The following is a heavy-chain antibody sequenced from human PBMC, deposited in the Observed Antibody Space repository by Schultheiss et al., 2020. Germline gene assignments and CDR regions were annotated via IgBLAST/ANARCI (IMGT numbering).Heavy chain of an antibody. Sequence: GESLKISCKGSGYSFTSYWISWVRQMPGKGLEWMGRIDPSDSYTNYSPSFQGHVTISADKSISTAYLQWSTLKASDTAMYYCARRSEVTEHCVYWGQGTLVTVSS. CDR1: GYSFTSYW. CDR3: ARRSEVTEHCVY. J-gene: IGHJ4*02. CDR2: IDPSDSYT. D-gene: IGHD3-3*01. V-gene: IGHV5-10-1*01.